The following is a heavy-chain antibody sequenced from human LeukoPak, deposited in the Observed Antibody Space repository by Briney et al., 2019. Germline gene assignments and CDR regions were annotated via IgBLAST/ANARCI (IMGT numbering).Heavy chain of an antibody. Sequence: PSETLSLTCAVYGGSFSGYYWSWIRQPPGKGLEWIGEINHSGSTNYNPSLKSRVTISVDTSKNQFSLKLSSVTAADTAVYYCARGIAVAGIASRNGTWFDPWGQGTLVTVSS. D-gene: IGHD6-19*01. J-gene: IGHJ5*02. V-gene: IGHV4-34*01. CDR1: GGSFSGYY. CDR2: INHSGST. CDR3: ARGIAVAGIASRNGTWFDP.